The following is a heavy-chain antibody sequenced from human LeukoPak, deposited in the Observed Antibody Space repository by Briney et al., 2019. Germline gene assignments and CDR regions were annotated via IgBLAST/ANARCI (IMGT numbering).Heavy chain of an antibody. CDR3: ARSAVYFDWLLSPGYFDY. Sequence: HPGGSLRLSCVVSGFTFSSYAMSWVRQAPGKGLEWVSGISGSGGSTYYADSVKGRFTISRDNTKNTLYLQMNSLRAEDTALYYCARSAVYFDWLLSPGYFDYWGQGTLVTVSS. CDR1: GFTFSSYA. CDR2: ISGSGGST. D-gene: IGHD3-9*01. V-gene: IGHV3-23*01. J-gene: IGHJ4*02.